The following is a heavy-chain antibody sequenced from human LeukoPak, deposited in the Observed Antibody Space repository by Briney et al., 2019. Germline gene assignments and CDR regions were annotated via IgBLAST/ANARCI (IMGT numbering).Heavy chain of an antibody. Sequence: SETLSLTCAVYGGSFSGYYWSWIRQPPGKGLEWIGYIYYSGSTYYNPSLKSRVTISVDTSKNQFSLKLSSVTAADTAVYYCARQILLGYCSGGSCYRDAFDIWGQGTMVTVSS. V-gene: IGHV4-34*09. CDR1: GGSFSGYY. J-gene: IGHJ3*02. D-gene: IGHD2-15*01. CDR2: IYYSGST. CDR3: ARQILLGYCSGGSCYRDAFDI.